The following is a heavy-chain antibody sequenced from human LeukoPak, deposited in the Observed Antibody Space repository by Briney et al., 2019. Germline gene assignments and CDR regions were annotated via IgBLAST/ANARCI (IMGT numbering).Heavy chain of an antibody. CDR3: ARADCSRSTCYLRRSWFDP. Sequence: KPGGSLRLSCAASGFTLSNYDMNWVRQAPGKGLEWVSSISTSSRYIYYKDSVRGRFTISRDDAKNSLYLEMNSLRAEDTAVYYCARADCSRSTCYLRRSWFDPWGQGTLVTVSS. D-gene: IGHD2-2*01. CDR1: GFTLSNYD. J-gene: IGHJ5*02. V-gene: IGHV3-21*01. CDR2: ISTSSRYI.